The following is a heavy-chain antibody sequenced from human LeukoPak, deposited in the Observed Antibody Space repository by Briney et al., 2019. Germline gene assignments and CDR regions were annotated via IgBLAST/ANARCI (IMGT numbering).Heavy chain of an antibody. Sequence: SETLSPTCTVSGYSISSGYYWGWIRQPPGKGLEWIGSIYHSGSTYYKPSLKSRVTISVDTSKNQFSLKLRFVTAADTAVYYCARVTSRLGWFDPWGQGTLVTVSS. CDR3: ARVTSRLGWFDP. J-gene: IGHJ5*02. D-gene: IGHD1-14*01. CDR2: IYHSGST. V-gene: IGHV4-38-2*02. CDR1: GYSISSGYY.